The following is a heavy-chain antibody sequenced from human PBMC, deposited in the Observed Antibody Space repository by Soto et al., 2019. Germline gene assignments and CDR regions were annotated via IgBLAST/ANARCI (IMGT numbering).Heavy chain of an antibody. V-gene: IGHV4-61*01. CDR2: IYYTGST. J-gene: IGHJ4*01. Sequence: SETLSLTCSVAGDSVSRESDSWTWTRQPPGNGLEFLGSIYYTGSTNYNPSLKSRGTISVDRSKNQSSLMLTSVTAPDTAVYYCARTPTGYGYGDFWAHGILVTVSS. CDR1: GDSVSRESDS. D-gene: IGHD4-17*01. CDR3: ARTPTGYGYGDF.